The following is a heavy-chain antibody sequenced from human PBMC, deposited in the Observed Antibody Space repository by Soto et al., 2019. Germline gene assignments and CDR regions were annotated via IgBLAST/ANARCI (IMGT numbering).Heavy chain of an antibody. CDR1: GYTFTSYA. Sequence: ASVKVSCKASGYTFTSYAMHWVRQAPGQRLEWMGWINAGNGNTKYSQKFQGRVTITRDTSASTAYMELSSLRSEDTAVYYCAREKAVAGKTFDYWGQGNLVTVSS. V-gene: IGHV1-3*01. D-gene: IGHD6-19*01. CDR3: AREKAVAGKTFDY. J-gene: IGHJ4*02. CDR2: INAGNGNT.